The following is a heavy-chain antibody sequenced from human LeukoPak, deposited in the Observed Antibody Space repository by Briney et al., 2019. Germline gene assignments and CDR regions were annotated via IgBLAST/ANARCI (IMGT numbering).Heavy chain of an antibody. CDR3: ASDTRGVVPAAENAFDI. V-gene: IGHV4-59*08. CDR2: IYYSGST. Sequence: SETLSLTCTVSGGSISSYYWSWIRQPPGKGLEWIGYIYYSGSTNYNPSLKSRVTISVDTSKNQFSLKLSSVTAADTAVYYCASDTRGVVPAAENAFDIWGQGTMVTVSS. J-gene: IGHJ3*02. CDR1: GGSISSYY. D-gene: IGHD2-2*01.